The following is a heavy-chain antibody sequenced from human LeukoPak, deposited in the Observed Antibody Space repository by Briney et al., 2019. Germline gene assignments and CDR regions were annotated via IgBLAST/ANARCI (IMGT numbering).Heavy chain of an antibody. CDR2: ISYDGSNK. V-gene: IGHV3-30-3*01. Sequence: GGSLRLSCAASGFTFSSHAIHWVRQAPGKGLEWVAVISYDGSNKYYADSVKGRFTISRDNSKNTLYLQMNSLRAEDTAVYYCARGPFDYWGQGTLVTVSS. J-gene: IGHJ4*02. CDR3: ARGPFDY. CDR1: GFTFSSHA.